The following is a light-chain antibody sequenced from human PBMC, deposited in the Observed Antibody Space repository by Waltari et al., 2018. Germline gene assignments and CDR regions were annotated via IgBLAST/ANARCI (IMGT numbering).Light chain of an antibody. J-gene: IGKJ1*01. V-gene: IGKV3-20*01. CDR3: QQYGSSTGT. CDR1: HRVSSSD. CDR2: GAS. Sequence: EIVLTQSPGTLSLYPGERATLSCRASHRVSSSDLAWYQQKPGQAPRLLIYGASSRATGIPDRFSGSGSGTDFTLTISRLEPEDFAVYYCQQYGSSTGTFGQGTKVEIK.